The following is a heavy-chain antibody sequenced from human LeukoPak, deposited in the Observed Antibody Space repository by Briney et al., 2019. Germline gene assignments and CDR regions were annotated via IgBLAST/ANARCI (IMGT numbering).Heavy chain of an antibody. Sequence: SETLSLTCTVSGGSISSSSYYWGWIRQPPGKGLEWIGEIYHSGSTNYNPSLKSRVTISVDKSKNQFSLKLSSVTAADTAVYYCARDRPAAGYYYYMDVWGKGTTVTVSS. CDR1: GGSISSSSYY. CDR3: ARDRPAAGYYYYMDV. D-gene: IGHD6-13*01. J-gene: IGHJ6*03. V-gene: IGHV4-39*07. CDR2: IYHSGST.